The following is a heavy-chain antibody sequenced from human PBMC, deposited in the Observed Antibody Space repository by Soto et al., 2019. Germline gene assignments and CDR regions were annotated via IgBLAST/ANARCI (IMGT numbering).Heavy chain of an antibody. V-gene: IGHV3-33*01. Sequence: QVQLVESGGGVVQPGRPLRLSCAASGFTFSTYGMHWVRQAPGTGLEWVAGIWYDGSNKYYAGSVKGRFTISRDNSKNTLYLRMHSLRDEDTAVYFCASDQRRSVGTTRDYMDVWGQGTTVTVSS. J-gene: IGHJ6*02. CDR1: GFTFSTYG. D-gene: IGHD1-26*01. CDR2: IWYDGSNK. CDR3: ASDQRRSVGTTRDYMDV.